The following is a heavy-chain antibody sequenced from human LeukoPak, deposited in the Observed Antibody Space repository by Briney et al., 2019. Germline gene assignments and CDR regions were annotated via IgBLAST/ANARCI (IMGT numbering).Heavy chain of an antibody. V-gene: IGHV1-18*01. J-gene: IGHJ5*02. CDR2: ISAYDGNT. CDR3: ARALIASSEGWFDP. Sequence: ASVRVSGKASGYTFTNYGIIWGRQAPGHGLEWRGWISAYDGNTQYAQKLQGRVTMTTDKSTSTAYMELSSLRSDDTAMYYCARALIASSEGWFDPWGQGTLVTVSS. CDR1: GYTFTNYG. D-gene: IGHD6-13*01.